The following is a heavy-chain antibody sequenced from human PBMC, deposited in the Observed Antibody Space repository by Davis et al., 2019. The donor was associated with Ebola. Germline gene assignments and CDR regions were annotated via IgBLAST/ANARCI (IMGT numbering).Heavy chain of an antibody. V-gene: IGHV3-30-3*01. J-gene: IGHJ4*02. CDR2: ISYDGSNK. CDR1: GFTFSSYA. Sequence: PGGSLRLSCAASGFTFSSYAMHWVRQAPGKGLEWVAVISYDGSNKYYADSVKGRFTISGDNSKNTLFLQMNSLRPEDTALYYCARCSSSFLDYWGQGTLVTVSS. CDR3: ARCSSSFLDY. D-gene: IGHD6-6*01.